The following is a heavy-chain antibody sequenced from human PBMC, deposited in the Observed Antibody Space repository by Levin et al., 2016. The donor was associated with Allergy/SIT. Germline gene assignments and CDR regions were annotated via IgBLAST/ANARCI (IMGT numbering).Heavy chain of an antibody. D-gene: IGHD3-22*01. CDR2: ISGSSGSI. V-gene: IGHV3-21*06. CDR1: GFPFSSYT. CDR3: ARDVTFYSDSSGRFYFDY. J-gene: IGHJ4*02. Sequence: GSLRLSCAASGFPFSSYTMNWVRQAPGKGLEWVSSISGSSGSISYADSVKGRFTISRDNAKNSLFLQMNSLRTEDTALYFCARDVTFYSDSSGRFYFDYWGQGTLVTVSS.